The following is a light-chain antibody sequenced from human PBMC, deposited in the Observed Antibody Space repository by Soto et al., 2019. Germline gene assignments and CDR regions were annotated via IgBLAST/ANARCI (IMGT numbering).Light chain of an antibody. CDR2: AVS. CDR1: QSISSN. CDR3: QQSDSIPRS. J-gene: IGKJ1*01. Sequence: DIQMTQSPPSLSASVGDRVTITGRASQSISSNLNWYQQKPGKPPHRLIYAVSSLQSGVPSSFSGSGSGTDFTLTISSLQPEDFATYYCQQSDSIPRSFGHGTKVAIK. V-gene: IGKV1-39*01.